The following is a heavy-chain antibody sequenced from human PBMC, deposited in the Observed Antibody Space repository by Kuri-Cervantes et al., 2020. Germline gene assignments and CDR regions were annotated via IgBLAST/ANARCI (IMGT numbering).Heavy chain of an antibody. CDR3: AAYYVIVY. V-gene: IGHV3-30*04. D-gene: IGHD2/OR15-2a*01. CDR2: ISYDGSNK. CDR1: GFTFSSYE. Sequence: GESLKISCAASGFTFSSYEMNWVRQAPGKGLEWVAVISYDGSNKYYADSVKGRFTISRDNSKNTLYLQMNSLRAEDTAVYYWAAYYVIVYWGQGTLVTVSS. J-gene: IGHJ4*02.